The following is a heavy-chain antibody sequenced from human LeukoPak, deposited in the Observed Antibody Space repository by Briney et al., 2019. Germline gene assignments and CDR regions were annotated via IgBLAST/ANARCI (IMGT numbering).Heavy chain of an antibody. V-gene: IGHV1-69*13. D-gene: IGHD2-2*02. J-gene: IGHJ3*02. CDR3: ATKWGYCSSTSCYTRGAFDI. Sequence: SVKVSCKASGGTFSSYAISWVRQAPGQGLEWMGGIIPIFGTANYAQKFQGRVTITADESTSTAYMELSSLRSEDTAVYYCATKWGYCSSTSCYTRGAFDIWGQGTMVTVSS. CDR1: GGTFSSYA. CDR2: IIPIFGTA.